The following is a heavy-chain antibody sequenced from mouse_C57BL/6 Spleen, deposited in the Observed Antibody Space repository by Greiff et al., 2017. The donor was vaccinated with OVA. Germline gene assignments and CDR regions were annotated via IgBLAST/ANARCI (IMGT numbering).Heavy chain of an antibody. V-gene: IGHV1-69*01. Sequence: SGAELVMPGASVKLSCKASGYTFTSYWMHWVKQRPGQGLEWIGEIDPSDSYTNYNQKFKGKSTLTVDKSSSTAYMQLSSLTSEDSAVYYCARTGDYDYSYAMDYWGQGTSVTVSS. CDR3: ARTGDYDYSYAMDY. CDR1: GYTFTSYW. CDR2: IDPSDSYT. J-gene: IGHJ4*01. D-gene: IGHD2-4*01.